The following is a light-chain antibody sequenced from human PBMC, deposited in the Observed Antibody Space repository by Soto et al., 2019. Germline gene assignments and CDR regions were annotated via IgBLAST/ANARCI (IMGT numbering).Light chain of an antibody. V-gene: IGKV1-33*01. CDR2: DAS. CDR3: QQYDNLPLI. CDR1: QDIRKY. Sequence: IQMTQSPSCLSASVGDRVTITCQATQDIRKYLNWYQQKPGKAPKLLIYDASSLETGVPSRFSGSGSGTDFTFTISSLQPEDFATYYCQQYDNLPLIFGQGTRLEIK. J-gene: IGKJ5*01.